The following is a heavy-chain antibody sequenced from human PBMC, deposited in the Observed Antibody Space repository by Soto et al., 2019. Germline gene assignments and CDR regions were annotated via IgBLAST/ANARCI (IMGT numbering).Heavy chain of an antibody. CDR3: ARGKYQLLYGDYYYGMDV. V-gene: IGHV3-30-3*01. J-gene: IGHJ6*02. CDR2: ISYDGSNK. CDR1: GFTFSSYA. D-gene: IGHD2-2*02. Sequence: GGSPRLSCAASGFTFSSYAMHWVRQAPGKGLEWVAVISYDGSNKYYADSVKGRFTISRDNSKNTLYLQMNSLRAEDTAVYYCARGKYQLLYGDYYYGMDVWGQGTTVTVSS.